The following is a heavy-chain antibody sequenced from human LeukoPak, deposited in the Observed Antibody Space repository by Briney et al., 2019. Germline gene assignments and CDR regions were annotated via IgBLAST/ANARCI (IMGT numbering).Heavy chain of an antibody. CDR3: ARDLLGYSSSWYGGRGYYYYYGMDV. CDR2: ISHDGKER. CDR1: GFTFSNYG. J-gene: IGHJ6*02. D-gene: IGHD6-13*01. Sequence: PGGSLRLSCVASGFTFSNYGMHWVRQAPGKGLEWAAVISHDGKERYYGGPAKGRFTISRDNSKNTLYLQMNSLRAEDTAVYYCARDLLGYSSSWYGGRGYYYYYGMDVWGQGTTVTVSS. V-gene: IGHV3-30*03.